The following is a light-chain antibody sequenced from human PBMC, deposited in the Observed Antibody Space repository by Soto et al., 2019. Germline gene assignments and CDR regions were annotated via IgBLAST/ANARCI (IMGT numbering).Light chain of an antibody. CDR1: QSVSSGY. Sequence: EIVLTQSPGTLSLSPGEGASLSCSASQSVSSGYLAWYQQKPGQTPRLLIYSASSRATGIPDRFSGSGSGTDFTLTISRLEPEDFAVYYCQQYGNSPYTFGQGTKVAIK. V-gene: IGKV3-20*01. J-gene: IGKJ2*01. CDR3: QQYGNSPYT. CDR2: SAS.